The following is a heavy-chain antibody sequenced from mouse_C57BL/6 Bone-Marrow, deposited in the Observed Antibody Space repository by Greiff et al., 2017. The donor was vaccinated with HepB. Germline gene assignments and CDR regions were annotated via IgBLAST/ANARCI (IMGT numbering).Heavy chain of an antibody. J-gene: IGHJ2*01. V-gene: IGHV1-82*01. D-gene: IGHD4-1*01. Sequence: VKLQESGPELVKPGASVKISCKASGYAFSSSWMNWVKQRPGKGLEWIGRIYPGDGDTNYNGKFKGKATLTADKSSSTAYMQLSSLTSEDSAVYFCARMGGTGVDYWGQGTTLTVSS. CDR2: IYPGDGDT. CDR1: GYAFSSSW. CDR3: ARMGGTGVDY.